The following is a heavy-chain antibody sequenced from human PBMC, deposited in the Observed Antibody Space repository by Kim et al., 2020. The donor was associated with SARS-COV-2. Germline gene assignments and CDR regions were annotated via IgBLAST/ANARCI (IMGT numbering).Heavy chain of an antibody. V-gene: IGHV3-23*01. Sequence: GGSLRLSCAASGFTFSSYSMSWVRQAPGKGLEWVSAISGSGGSTYYAGSVKGRFTISRDSSNNTLYLQMSSLGAEDTAVYYCAKGGRDGSNVYFDYWGQGTLVTVSS. CDR2: ISGSGGST. CDR3: AKGGRDGSNVYFDY. J-gene: IGHJ4*02. D-gene: IGHD2-15*01. CDR1: GFTFSSYS.